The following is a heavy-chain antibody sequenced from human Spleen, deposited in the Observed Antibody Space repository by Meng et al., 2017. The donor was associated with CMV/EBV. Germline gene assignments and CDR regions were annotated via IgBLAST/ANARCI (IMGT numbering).Heavy chain of an antibody. D-gene: IGHD2-2*02. CDR1: GITYDDYA. V-gene: IGHV3-9*01. CDR3: AKDIRYCSSTSCYTYYYYGMDV. J-gene: IGHJ6*02. Sequence: SLKISCAASGITYDDYAMHWVRQAPGKGLEWVSGISWNSGSIGYADSVKGRFTISRDKAKNSLYLQMNSLRAEDTALYYCAKDIRYCSSTSCYTYYYYGMDVWGQGTTVTVSS. CDR2: ISWNSGSI.